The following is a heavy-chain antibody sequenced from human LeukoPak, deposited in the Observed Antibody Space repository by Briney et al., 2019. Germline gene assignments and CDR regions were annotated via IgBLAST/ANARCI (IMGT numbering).Heavy chain of an antibody. CDR3: ARTVTVTKKPTYFDY. J-gene: IGHJ4*02. V-gene: IGHV4-59*01. CDR2: ICYSGST. D-gene: IGHD4-17*01. CDR1: GGSISSYY. Sequence: SETLSLTCTVSGGSISSYYWSWIRQPPGKGLEWIGYICYSGSTNYNPSLKSRVTISVDTSKNQFSLKLSSVTAADTAVYYCARTVTVTKKPTYFDYWGQGTLVTVSS.